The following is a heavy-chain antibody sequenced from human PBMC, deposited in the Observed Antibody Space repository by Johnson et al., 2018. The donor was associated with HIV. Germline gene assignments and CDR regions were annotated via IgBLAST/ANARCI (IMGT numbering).Heavy chain of an antibody. CDR1: GFAFSNYG. J-gene: IGHJ3*02. Sequence: QVQLVESGGGVVQPGRSLRLSCAASGFAFSNYGLHWVRQSPGRGLEWVAFIRYDESDKYYADSVKGRFTMSRDISKNTVYLQMNSKRVEDTAVNYCTKDGQPYYNFWSASPDVFDIWGQGTMVSVSS. CDR3: TKDGQPYYNFWSASPDVFDI. CDR2: IRYDESDK. V-gene: IGHV3-30*02. D-gene: IGHD3-3*01.